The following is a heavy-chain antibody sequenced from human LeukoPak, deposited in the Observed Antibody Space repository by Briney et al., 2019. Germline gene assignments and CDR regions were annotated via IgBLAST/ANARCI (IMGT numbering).Heavy chain of an antibody. J-gene: IGHJ4*02. V-gene: IGHV3-23*01. Sequence: GGSLRLSCAASGFTFSSYAMSWVRQAPGKGLEWVSAISGSGGSTYYADSVKGRFTISRDDSKNTLSLQMNSLRVEDTAVYYCARDLAWGAFDYWGQGTLVTVSS. D-gene: IGHD7-27*01. CDR3: ARDLAWGAFDY. CDR2: ISGSGGST. CDR1: GFTFSSYA.